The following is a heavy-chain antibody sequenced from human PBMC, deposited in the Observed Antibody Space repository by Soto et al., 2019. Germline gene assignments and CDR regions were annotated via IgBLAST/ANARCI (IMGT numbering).Heavy chain of an antibody. CDR2: IYSGGST. V-gene: IGHV3-66*01. CDR1: GFTVSSNY. CDR3: ARVGYQFGDFMKVSALMTDYYYYYMDV. J-gene: IGHJ6*03. Sequence: GGSLRLSCAASGFTVSSNYMSWVRQAPGKGLEWVSVIYSGGSTYYADSVKGRFTISRDNSKNTLYLQMNSLRAEDTAVYYCARVGYQFGDFMKVSALMTDYYYYYMDVWGKGTTVTVSS. D-gene: IGHD3-10*01.